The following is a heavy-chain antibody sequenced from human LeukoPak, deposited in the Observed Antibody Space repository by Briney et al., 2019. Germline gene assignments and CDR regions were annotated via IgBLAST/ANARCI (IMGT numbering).Heavy chain of an antibody. CDR1: GGSISSYY. J-gene: IGHJ4*02. CDR3: ARVRAPSYYYDSSGYYTQIGYFDY. V-gene: IGHV4-59*01. Sequence: SETLSLTCTVAGGSISSYYWSWIRQPPGKGLEWIGYIYYSGSTNYNPSLKSRVTISVDTPKNQFSLKLSSVTAADTAVYYCARVRAPSYYYDSSGYYTQIGYFDYWGQGTLVTVSS. CDR2: IYYSGST. D-gene: IGHD3-22*01.